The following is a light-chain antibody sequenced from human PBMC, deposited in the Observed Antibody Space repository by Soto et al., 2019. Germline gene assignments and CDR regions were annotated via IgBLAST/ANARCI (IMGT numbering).Light chain of an antibody. Sequence: IQMTQSPSSLSASVGDRVTITCQASQDISNYLNWYQQRPGNAPTLLISAASRLQSGVPSRFSGRGSGTDFTLTISSLQPEDFATYYCLQDYDYPRTFGQGTKVDIK. CDR1: QDISNY. CDR3: LQDYDYPRT. CDR2: AAS. V-gene: IGKV1-6*01. J-gene: IGKJ1*01.